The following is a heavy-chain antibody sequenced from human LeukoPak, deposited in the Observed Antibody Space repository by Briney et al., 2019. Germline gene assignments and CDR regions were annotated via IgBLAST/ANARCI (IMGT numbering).Heavy chain of an antibody. CDR1: GYTSTGYY. V-gene: IGHV1-2*02. Sequence: ASVKVSCKASGYTSTGYYMHWVRQAPGQGLEWMGWINPDSGGTNYAQKFQGRVTMTRDTSISTAYMELSRLRSDDTAVYYCARSGATTTYFDYWGQGTLVTVSS. J-gene: IGHJ4*02. D-gene: IGHD1-26*01. CDR3: ARSGATTTYFDY. CDR2: INPDSGGT.